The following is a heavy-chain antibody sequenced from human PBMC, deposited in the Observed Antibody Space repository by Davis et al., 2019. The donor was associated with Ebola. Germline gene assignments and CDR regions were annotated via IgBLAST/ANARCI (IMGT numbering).Heavy chain of an antibody. CDR2: ISYDESNK. D-gene: IGHD6-6*01. V-gene: IGHV3-30-3*01. Sequence: PGGSLRLSCAASGFTFSSYAMHWVRQAPGKGLEWVAVISYDESNKYYADSVKGRFTISRDNSKNTLYLQMNSLRAEDTAVYYCARDRYSSSSSAFDIWGQGTMVTVSS. CDR1: GFTFSSYA. CDR3: ARDRYSSSSSAFDI. J-gene: IGHJ3*02.